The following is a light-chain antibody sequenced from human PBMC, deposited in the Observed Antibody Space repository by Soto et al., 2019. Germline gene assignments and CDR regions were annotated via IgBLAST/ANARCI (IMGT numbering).Light chain of an antibody. CDR2: GAS. V-gene: IGKV3-20*01. CDR3: QQYGSSPRT. Sequence: EIVLTQSPGTLSLSPGERATLSCRASQSVSSSYLAWYQKKPGQAPRLLIYGASSRATGIPDRFSGSGSGTDFTLTISSLEPEDFAVYYCQQYGSSPRTFGQGTKLEIK. J-gene: IGKJ2*01. CDR1: QSVSSSY.